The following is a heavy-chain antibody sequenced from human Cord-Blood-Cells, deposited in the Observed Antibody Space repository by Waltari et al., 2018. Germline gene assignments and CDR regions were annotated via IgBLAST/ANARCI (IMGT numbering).Heavy chain of an antibody. CDR2: ISAYNGNT. D-gene: IGHD6-19*01. CDR3: ARHAGIAVAGEDGGWFDP. CDR1: GYTFTSYG. V-gene: IGHV1-18*01. Sequence: QVQLVQSGAEVKKPGASVKVSCKASGYTFTSYGISWVRQAPGQGLEWMGWISAYNGNTNYAQKLQGRVTMTTDTSTSTVYMELRSLRSDDTAVYYCARHAGIAVAGEDGGWFDPWGQGTLVTVSS. J-gene: IGHJ5*02.